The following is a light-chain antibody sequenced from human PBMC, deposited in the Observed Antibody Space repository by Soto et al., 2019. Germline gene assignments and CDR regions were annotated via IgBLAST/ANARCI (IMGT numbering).Light chain of an antibody. CDR2: GAS. CDR1: PSVSSNY. Sequence: EIVVTQSPGTLSLSPGERATLSCRASPSVSSNYLAWYQHKPGQAPRLLIYGASNRATGIPDRFSGSGSGTDFTLTISGLERKDSAVYYCQKHDKSACTIGQGTRVEIK. V-gene: IGKV3-20*01. CDR3: QKHDKSACT. J-gene: IGKJ1*01.